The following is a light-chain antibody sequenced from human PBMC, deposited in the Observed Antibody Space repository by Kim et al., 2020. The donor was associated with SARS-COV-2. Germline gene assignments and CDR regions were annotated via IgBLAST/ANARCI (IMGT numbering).Light chain of an antibody. CDR1: SGHSSYT. CDR3: QTWGTCIWV. J-gene: IGLJ2*01. Sequence: LGPSAKLTCTLRSGHSSYTIAWHRQQPGKGPRYLMKLNSDGSHSKGDEIPDRFSGSSSGPERYLTISSLQSEDEGDYYCQTWGTCIWVFGGGTKLTVL. CDR2: LNSDGSH. V-gene: IGLV4-69*01.